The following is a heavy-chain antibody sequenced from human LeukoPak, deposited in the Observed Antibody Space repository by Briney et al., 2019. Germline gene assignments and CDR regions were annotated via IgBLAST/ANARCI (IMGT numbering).Heavy chain of an antibody. Sequence: PGRSLRLSCAASGFTFSSYGMHWVRQAPGKGLEWVAVISYDGSSKYYADSVKGRFTISRDNSKDTLYLQMNSLRAEDTAVYYCAKNYYYDSSGYHPPDYWGQGTLVTVSS. D-gene: IGHD3-22*01. CDR1: GFTFSSYG. J-gene: IGHJ4*02. V-gene: IGHV3-30*18. CDR3: AKNYYYDSSGYHPPDY. CDR2: ISYDGSSK.